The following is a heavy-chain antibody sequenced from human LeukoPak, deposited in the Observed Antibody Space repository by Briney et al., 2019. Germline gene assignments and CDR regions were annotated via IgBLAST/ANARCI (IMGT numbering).Heavy chain of an antibody. V-gene: IGHV3-23*01. CDR3: ARDPNGDYIGAFDM. CDR1: GFTFSAYA. Sequence: GGSLRLSCTASGFTFSAYAMMWVRQAPGKGPEWVSAIRGGGGSALYADSVKGRFTISRDNSKYTLFLQMNSLRAEDTAVHYCARDPNGDYIGAFDMWGPGTMVTVSS. J-gene: IGHJ3*02. D-gene: IGHD4-17*01. CDR2: IRGGGGSA.